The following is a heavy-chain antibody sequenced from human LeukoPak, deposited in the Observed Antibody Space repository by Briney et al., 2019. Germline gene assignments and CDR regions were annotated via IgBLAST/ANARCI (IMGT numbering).Heavy chain of an antibody. CDR2: INQDGSEK. J-gene: IGHJ4*02. CDR1: GFSFSSYW. D-gene: IGHD6-13*01. V-gene: IGHV3-7*01. CDR3: AREGDGSSCGDY. Sequence: GGSLRLSCAASGFSFSSYWMSWVRQAPGKGLEWVANINQDGSEKYYVDSVKGRFTISRDNAKNSLYLQMNSLRAEDTAAYYCAREGDGSSCGDYWGQGTLVTVSS.